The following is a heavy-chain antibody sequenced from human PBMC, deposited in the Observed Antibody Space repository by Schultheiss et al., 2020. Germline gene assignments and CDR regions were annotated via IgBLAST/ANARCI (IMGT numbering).Heavy chain of an antibody. J-gene: IGHJ4*01. Sequence: GGSLRLSCAASGFTFSSFWMSWVRQAPGKGLEWVSRINSDGSSTSYADSVKGRFTISRDNAKNTLYLQMNSLRAEDTAVYYCAKDGDSMGMYYFDSWGRGTLVTVSS. CDR3: AKDGDSMGMYYFDS. CDR1: GFTFSSFW. V-gene: IGHV3-74*01. D-gene: IGHD7-27*01. CDR2: INSDGSST.